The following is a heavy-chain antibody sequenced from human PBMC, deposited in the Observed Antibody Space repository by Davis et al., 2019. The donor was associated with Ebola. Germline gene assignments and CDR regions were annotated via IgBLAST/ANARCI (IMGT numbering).Heavy chain of an antibody. CDR2: INPHNGNT. Sequence: ASVPVSCQASRGTFRSYTFSWVRQAPGQGLEWMGWINPHNGNTNYAQNVQGRVTMTTDTSTSTAYMEVGSLRSDDTAVYYCARAQFPTTSDHWGQGTLVTVSS. J-gene: IGHJ4*02. V-gene: IGHV1-18*01. CDR1: RGTFRSYT. D-gene: IGHD1-1*01. CDR3: ARAQFPTTSDH.